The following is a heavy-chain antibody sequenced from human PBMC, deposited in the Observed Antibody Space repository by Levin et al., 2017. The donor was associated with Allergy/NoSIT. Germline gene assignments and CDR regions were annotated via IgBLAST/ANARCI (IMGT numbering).Heavy chain of an antibody. CDR1: GFTFTASA. Sequence: GESLKISCKASGFTFTASALHWVRQAPGQRLEWMRWIHPGNGNTRYSQNFQGRLTFTRDTSASTAYLELSSLTSEDTAVYYCARDRRSGNTDGFDIWGQGTMVTVSS. J-gene: IGHJ3*02. CDR2: IHPGNGNT. D-gene: IGHD1-26*01. CDR3: ARDRRSGNTDGFDI. V-gene: IGHV1-3*01.